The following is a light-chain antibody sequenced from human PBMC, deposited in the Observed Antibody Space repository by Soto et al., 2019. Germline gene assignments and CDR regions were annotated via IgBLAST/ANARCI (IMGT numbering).Light chain of an antibody. CDR3: SSYTSSSNWV. CDR1: SSDVGGHNY. V-gene: IGLV2-14*01. CDR2: EVS. J-gene: IGLJ3*02. Sequence: SALAHPASVSWSPGQSITISCTGTSSDVGGHNYVSWYRQYPGKAPKLMIYEVSNRPSGASNRFSGSKSGNTASLTISGLQAEDEADYYCSSYTSSSNWVFGGGTQLTV.